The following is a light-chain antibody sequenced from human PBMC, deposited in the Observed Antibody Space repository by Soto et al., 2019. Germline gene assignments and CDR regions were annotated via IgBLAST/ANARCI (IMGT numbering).Light chain of an antibody. V-gene: IGLV1-44*01. Sequence: QSVLTKPPSASGTPGQRVTISCSGSSSNIGSNTVNWYQQLPGTAPKLLIYSNNQRTSGVPDRFSGSKSGTSASLAISGLXSEDEADYYCAAWDDSLNVYVFGTGTKVTVL. J-gene: IGLJ1*01. CDR3: AAWDDSLNVYV. CDR2: SNN. CDR1: SSNIGSNT.